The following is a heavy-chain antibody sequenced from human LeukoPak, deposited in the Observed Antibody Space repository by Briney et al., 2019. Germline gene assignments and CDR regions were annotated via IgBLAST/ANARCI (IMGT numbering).Heavy chain of an antibody. V-gene: IGHV1-8*01. Sequence: ASVKVSCKASGYTFGSYDINWVRQATGQGLEWMGWMNPNRGNTGYTQKLQGRVTMTRDRSISTAYMALSSLRSEDTAVYYCATGKGSSGWLFLDNWFDPWGQGTLVTVSS. D-gene: IGHD6-19*01. CDR2: MNPNRGNT. J-gene: IGHJ5*02. CDR1: GYTFGSYD. CDR3: ATGKGSSGWLFLDNWFDP.